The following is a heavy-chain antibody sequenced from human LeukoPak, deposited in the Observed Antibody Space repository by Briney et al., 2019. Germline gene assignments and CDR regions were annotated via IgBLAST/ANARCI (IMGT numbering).Heavy chain of an antibody. CDR1: GFTFSSYW. V-gene: IGHV3-7*05. Sequence: GGSLRLSCAASGFTFSSYWMSWVRQAPGKGLEWVANIKQEGSEKYYVDSMKGRFTISRDNAKNSLYLQMNSLRAEDTAVYYCARDQRYCSSSSCPWEPFDYWGQGTLVTVSS. CDR3: ARDQRYCSSSSCPWEPFDY. D-gene: IGHD2-2*01. CDR2: IKQEGSEK. J-gene: IGHJ4*02.